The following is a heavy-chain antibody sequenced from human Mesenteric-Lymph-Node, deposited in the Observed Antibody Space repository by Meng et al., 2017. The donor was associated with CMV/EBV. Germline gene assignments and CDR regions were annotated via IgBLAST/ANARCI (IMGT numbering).Heavy chain of an antibody. V-gene: IGHV3-21*01. Sequence: ASGFTFSSYAMSWVRQAPGKGLEWVASISGTSSYIYYADSLRGRFTISRDNAKNSLYLRMDSLRAEDTAVYYCARGLGAQRGWVFDYWGQGTLVTVSS. CDR1: GFTFSSYA. CDR2: ISGTSSYI. CDR3: ARGLGAQRGWVFDY. D-gene: IGHD3-10*01. J-gene: IGHJ4*02.